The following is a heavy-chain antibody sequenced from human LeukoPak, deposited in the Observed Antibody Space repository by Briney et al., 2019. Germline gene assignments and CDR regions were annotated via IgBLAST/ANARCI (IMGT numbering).Heavy chain of an antibody. D-gene: IGHD3-22*01. Sequence: PGGSLRLSCAASGFTFSSYVMRWVRQAPGKGLQWVSAISGSGDSTDYADSVKGRFTISRDNSKNILFLQMSSLRADDTAIYYCARQVGFCSDSTCYFDYWGQGALVTVSS. CDR2: ISGSGDST. V-gene: IGHV3-23*01. CDR3: ARQVGFCSDSTCYFDY. J-gene: IGHJ4*02. CDR1: GFTFSSYV.